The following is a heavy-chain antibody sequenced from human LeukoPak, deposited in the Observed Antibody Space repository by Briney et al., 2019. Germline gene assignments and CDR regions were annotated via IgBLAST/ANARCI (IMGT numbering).Heavy chain of an antibody. CDR3: ARFLEYSSSSYYYYGVDV. J-gene: IGHJ6*02. D-gene: IGHD6-6*01. CDR1: GFTFSSYS. V-gene: IGHV3-21*01. Sequence: GGSLRLSCAASGFTFSSYSLNWVRQAPGKGLEWVSSINTRSSYIVYADSVKGRFTISRDNAKNSLYLQMNSLRAEDTAVYYCARFLEYSSSSYYYYGVDVWGQGTTVTVSS. CDR2: INTRSSYI.